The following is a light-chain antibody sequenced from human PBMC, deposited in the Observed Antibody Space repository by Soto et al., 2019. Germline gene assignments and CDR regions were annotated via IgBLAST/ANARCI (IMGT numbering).Light chain of an antibody. V-gene: IGLV1-51*01. J-gene: IGLJ1*01. CDR1: SPNIGGNS. CDR3: RSWDSSLSAYV. Sequence: QSVLTQPPSVSAAPGQKVTISCSGSSPNIGGNSVSWYQQLPGTAPQLLIYDDNKRPSGIPDRFSGSKSGTSATLGITGFQTGDEADYYCRSWDSSLSAYVFGTGTKVTVL. CDR2: DDN.